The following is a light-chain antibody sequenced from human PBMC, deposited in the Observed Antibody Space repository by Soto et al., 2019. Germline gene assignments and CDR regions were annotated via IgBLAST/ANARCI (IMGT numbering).Light chain of an antibody. Sequence: EIALPQCPATLSVSPDERVSLSCWACQSATNKLAWYQQRPGQTPRLLLYAASTRATGDPATFSGSGSGTDFTLTICSLQSEDLGVYYCLQYHYWPWTFGQGTKVDIK. CDR1: QSATNK. CDR3: LQYHYWPWT. J-gene: IGKJ1*01. V-gene: IGKV3-15*01. CDR2: AAS.